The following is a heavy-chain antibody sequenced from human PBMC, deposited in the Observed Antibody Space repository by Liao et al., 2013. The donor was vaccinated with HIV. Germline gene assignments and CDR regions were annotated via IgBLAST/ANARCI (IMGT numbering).Heavy chain of an antibody. CDR3: ARHNRNYRGVEYIQD. D-gene: IGHD1-7*01. Sequence: QVQLQESGPGLVKPSQTLSLTCSVSGGYISSGSYYWSWIRQPAGKGLEWIGRLYTTGSTNYNPSLKSRVTISVDTAKNQFSLNLTSVTASDTAIYYCARHNRNYRGVEYIQDWAEGTLVTVSS. V-gene: IGHV4-61*02. CDR1: GGYISSGSYY. J-gene: IGHJ1*01. CDR2: LYTTGST.